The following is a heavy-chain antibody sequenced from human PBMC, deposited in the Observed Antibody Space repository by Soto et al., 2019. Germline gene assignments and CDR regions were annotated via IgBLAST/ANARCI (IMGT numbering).Heavy chain of an antibody. Sequence: GGSLRLSCAASGCTFSSYAMSWVRQAPGKGLEWVSAISGSGGSTYYADSVKGRFTISRDNSKNTLYLQMNSLRAEDTAVYYCAKGSILVRAHDAFDIWGQGTMVTVSS. D-gene: IGHD2-21*01. J-gene: IGHJ3*02. CDR2: ISGSGGST. CDR3: AKGSILVRAHDAFDI. CDR1: GCTFSSYA. V-gene: IGHV3-23*01.